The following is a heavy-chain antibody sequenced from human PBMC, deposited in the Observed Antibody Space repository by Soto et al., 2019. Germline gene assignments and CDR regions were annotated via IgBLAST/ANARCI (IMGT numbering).Heavy chain of an antibody. CDR2: IYYSGST. Sequence: SETLSLTCTVSGDSISSYYWSWIRQPPGKGLEWIGYIYYSGSTNYNPSLKSRVTISVETSKNQFSLKLSSVTAADTAVYYCARGREIVVVSPWFDPWGQGTLVTVSS. CDR1: GDSISSYY. D-gene: IGHD3-22*01. V-gene: IGHV4-59*01. CDR3: ARGREIVVVSPWFDP. J-gene: IGHJ5*02.